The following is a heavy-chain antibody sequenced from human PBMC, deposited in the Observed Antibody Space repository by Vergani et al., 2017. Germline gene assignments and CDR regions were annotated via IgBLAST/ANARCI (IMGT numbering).Heavy chain of an antibody. D-gene: IGHD2-2*01. Sequence: QVQLQQWGAGLLKPSETLSLTCAVYGGSFSGYYWSWIRQPPGKGLEWIGYIYYSGSTNYNPSLKSRVTISVDTSKNQFSLKLSSVTAADTAVYYCARLSLGYCSSTSCYDYYYYYYGMDVWGQGTTVTVSS. J-gene: IGHJ6*02. CDR1: GGSFSGYY. CDR2: IYYSGST. CDR3: ARLSLGYCSSTSCYDYYYYYYGMDV. V-gene: IGHV4-34*11.